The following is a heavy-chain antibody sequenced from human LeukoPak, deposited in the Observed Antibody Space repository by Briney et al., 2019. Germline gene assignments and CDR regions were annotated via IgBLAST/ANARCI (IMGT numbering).Heavy chain of an antibody. CDR3: AKGGWLDD. CDR1: GFNFNKYD. Sequence: PGGSLRLSCAAPGFNFNKYDMTWARQAPGKGLEWVSTITGRSDKTYYTDSVKGRFVTSRDNSKDTLYLQMNSLRAEDTALYYCAKGGWLDDLGQGALVTVSS. J-gene: IGHJ4*02. D-gene: IGHD6-19*01. CDR2: ITGRSDKT. V-gene: IGHV3-23*01.